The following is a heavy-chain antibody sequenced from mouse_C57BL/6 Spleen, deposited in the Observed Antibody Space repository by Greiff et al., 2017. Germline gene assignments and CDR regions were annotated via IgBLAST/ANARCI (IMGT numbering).Heavy chain of an antibody. J-gene: IGHJ4*01. Sequence: VQLQESGPGLVQPSQSLSISCTASGFSFTSYGVHWVRQSPGKGLEWLGVLWSGGSTDYNATFISRLSISKDNSKSQVFFKMISLQADDTAIYYCASPGYCAMGYWGQGTSVTVSS. V-gene: IGHV2-2*01. CDR2: LWSGGST. CDR3: ASPGYCAMGY. CDR1: GFSFTSYG.